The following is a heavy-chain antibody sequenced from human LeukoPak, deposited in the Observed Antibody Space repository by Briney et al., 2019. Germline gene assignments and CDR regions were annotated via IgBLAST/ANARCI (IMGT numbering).Heavy chain of an antibody. CDR2: INHSGST. D-gene: IGHD6-19*01. CDR3: ARGRYSSGWIDY. Sequence: SETLSLTCAVYGGSFSGYYWSWIRQPPGKGLEWIGEINHSGSTNYNPSLKSRVTMSVDTSKNQFSLKLSSVTAADTAVYYCARGRYSSGWIDYWGQGTLVTVSS. J-gene: IGHJ4*02. V-gene: IGHV4-34*01. CDR1: GGSFSGYY.